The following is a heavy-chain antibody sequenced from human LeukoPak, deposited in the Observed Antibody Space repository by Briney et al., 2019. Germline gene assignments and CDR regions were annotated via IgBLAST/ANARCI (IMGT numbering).Heavy chain of an antibody. CDR1: GYTFTGYY. CDR2: INPNSGNP. CDR3: ATKPLGDYDNSASDLDRQH. D-gene: IGHD3-22*01. Sequence: ASVKVSCKASGYTFTGYYMHWVRQAPGQGLEWMGWINPNSGNPTFAQGFTGRFVFSWDTSVRTAYLQISSLRSEDTAVYYCATKPLGDYDNSASDLDRQHWGQGTLVTVSS. J-gene: IGHJ1*01. V-gene: IGHV7-4-1*02.